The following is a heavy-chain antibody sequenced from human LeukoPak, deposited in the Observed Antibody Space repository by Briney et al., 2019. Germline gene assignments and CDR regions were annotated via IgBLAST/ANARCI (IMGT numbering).Heavy chain of an antibody. D-gene: IGHD2-21*02. CDR3: ARVVHGVQPLLVYYFDY. V-gene: IGHV3-20*04. CDR2: INWNGGST. Sequence: PGGSLRLSCAASGFTFDDYGMSWVRHAPGKGLEWVSGINWNGGSTGYADSVKGRFTISRDNAKNSLYLQMNSLRAEDTALYYCARVVHGVQPLLVYYFDYWGQGTLVTVSS. CDR1: GFTFDDYG. J-gene: IGHJ4*02.